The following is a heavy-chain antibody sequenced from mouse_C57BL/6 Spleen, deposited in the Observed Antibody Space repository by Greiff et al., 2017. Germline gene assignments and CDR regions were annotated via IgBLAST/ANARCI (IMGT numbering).Heavy chain of an antibody. J-gene: IGHJ4*01. V-gene: IGHV5-12*01. CDR3: ARHYYGSSYPMDD. Sequence: EVKLMESGGGLVQPGGSLKLSCAASGFTFSDYYMYWVRQTPEKRLEWVAYISNGGGSTYYPDTVKGRFTISRDNAKNTLYLQMSRLKSEDTAMYYCARHYYGSSYPMDDWGQGTSVTVSS. D-gene: IGHD1-1*01. CDR1: GFTFSDYY. CDR2: ISNGGGST.